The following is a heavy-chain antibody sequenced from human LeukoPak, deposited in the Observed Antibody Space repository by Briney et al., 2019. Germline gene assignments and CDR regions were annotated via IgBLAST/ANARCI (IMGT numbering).Heavy chain of an antibody. CDR1: GGSISSGSYY. CDR2: IYTSGST. J-gene: IGHJ6*03. V-gene: IGHV4-61*02. CDR3: ARSWPHQSIFDYYYMDV. Sequence: SETLSLTCTVSGGSISSGSYYWSWIRQPAGKGLEWIGRIYTSGSTNYNPSLKSRVTISVDTSKNQSSLKLSSVTAADTAVYYCARSWPHQSIFDYYYMDVWGKGTTVTVSS. D-gene: IGHD3-3*01.